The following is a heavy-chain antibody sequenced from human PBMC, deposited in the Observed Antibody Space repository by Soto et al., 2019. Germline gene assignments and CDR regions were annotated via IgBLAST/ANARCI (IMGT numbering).Heavy chain of an antibody. CDR3: AGGRYSSGWLTVFDY. J-gene: IGHJ4*02. D-gene: IGHD6-19*01. V-gene: IGHV4-34*01. CDR1: GGSFSGYY. Sequence: QVQLQQWGAGLLKPSETLSLTCAVYGGSFSGYYWSWIRQPPGKGLEWIGEINHSGSTNYNPSLKSRVTISVDTSKNQFSLKLSSVTAADTAVYYCAGGRYSSGWLTVFDYWGQGTLVTVSS. CDR2: INHSGST.